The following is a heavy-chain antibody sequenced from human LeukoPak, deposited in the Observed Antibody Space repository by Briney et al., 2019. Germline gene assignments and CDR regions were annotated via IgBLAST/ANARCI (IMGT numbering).Heavy chain of an antibody. J-gene: IGHJ4*02. D-gene: IGHD3-22*01. CDR3: ARGGYGDEDFDY. Sequence: ASVKVSCKASGYTFTSYAMHWVRQAPGQRLEWMGWINAGNGNTKYSQKFQGRVTMTTNTSTSTAYMELRSLRSDDTAVYYCARGGYGDEDFDYWGQGTLVTVSS. CDR1: GYTFTSYA. CDR2: INAGNGNT. V-gene: IGHV1-3*01.